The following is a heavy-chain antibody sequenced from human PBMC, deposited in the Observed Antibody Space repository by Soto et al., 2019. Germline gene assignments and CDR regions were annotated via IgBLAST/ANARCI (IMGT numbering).Heavy chain of an antibody. CDR3: ARHPPPYSSGSKPRQETKYYFDY. V-gene: IGHV1-69*13. Sequence: ASVKVSCKASGGTFSSYAISWVRQAPGQGLEWMGGIIPIFGTANYAQKFQGRVTITADESTSTAYMELSSLRSEDTAVYYCARHPPPYSSGSKPRQETKYYFDYWGQGTLVTVSS. CDR2: IIPIFGTA. D-gene: IGHD6-19*01. CDR1: GGTFSSYA. J-gene: IGHJ4*02.